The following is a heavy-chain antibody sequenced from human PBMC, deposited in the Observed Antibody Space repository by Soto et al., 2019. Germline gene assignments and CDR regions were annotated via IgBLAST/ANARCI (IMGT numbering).Heavy chain of an antibody. CDR2: IYYSGST. Sequence: PSETLSLTCTVSGGSISSGGYYWSWIRQHPGKGLEWIGYIYYSGSTYYNPSLKSRVTISVDTSKNQFSLKLSSVTAADTAVYYCARGLEWIGNFAPVQHWGQGTLVTVSS. V-gene: IGHV4-31*03. J-gene: IGHJ1*01. CDR1: GGSISSGGYY. D-gene: IGHD1-1*01. CDR3: ARGLEWIGNFAPVQH.